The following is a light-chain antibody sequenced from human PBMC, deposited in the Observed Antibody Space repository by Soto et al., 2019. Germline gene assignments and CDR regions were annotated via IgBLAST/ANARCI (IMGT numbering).Light chain of an antibody. CDR2: GAS. J-gene: IGKJ4*01. Sequence: EIVLTQSPGTLSLSPGERATLSCRASQSVSSNYLAWYQQKPGQAPRLLIYGASSRATGIPDRFSGSGSGTDFTLTISRLEPEDFAVYHCQQYVSSPRTFGGGTKVEIK. CDR3: QQYVSSPRT. CDR1: QSVSSNY. V-gene: IGKV3-20*01.